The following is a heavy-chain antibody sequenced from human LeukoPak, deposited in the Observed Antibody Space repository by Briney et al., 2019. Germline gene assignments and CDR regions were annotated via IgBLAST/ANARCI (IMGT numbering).Heavy chain of an antibody. J-gene: IGHJ4*02. V-gene: IGHV3-23*01. Sequence: GGSLRLSCAASGFTFSSYAMSWVRQASGKGLEWVSAISGSGGSTYYADSVKGRFTISRDNSKNTLYLQMNSLRAEDTAVYYCAKDMHSSSWSRVFDYWGQGTLVTVSS. D-gene: IGHD6-13*01. CDR1: GFTFSSYA. CDR2: ISGSGGST. CDR3: AKDMHSSSWSRVFDY.